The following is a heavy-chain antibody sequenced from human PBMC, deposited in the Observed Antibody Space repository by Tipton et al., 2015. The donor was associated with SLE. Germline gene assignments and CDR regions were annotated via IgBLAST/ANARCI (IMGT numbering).Heavy chain of an antibody. Sequence: TLSLTCTVSGGSISSYYWSWIRQPPGKGLEWIGYIYYSGSTNYNPSLKSRVTISVDTSKNQFSLKLSSVTAADTAVYYCARVSHVPMAGPYFDYWGQGTLVTVSS. CDR1: GGSISSYY. CDR3: ARVSHVPMAGPYFDY. D-gene: IGHD6-19*01. J-gene: IGHJ4*02. CDR2: IYYSGST. V-gene: IGHV4-59*12.